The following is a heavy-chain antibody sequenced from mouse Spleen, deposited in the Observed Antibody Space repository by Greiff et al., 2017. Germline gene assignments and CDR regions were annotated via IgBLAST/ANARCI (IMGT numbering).Heavy chain of an antibody. D-gene: IGHD4-1*01. J-gene: IGHJ3*01. V-gene: IGHV5-16*01. CDR2: INYDGSST. Sequence: LVESEGGLVQPGSSMKLSCTASGFTFSDYYMAWVRQVPEKGLEWVANINYDGSSTYYLDSLKSRFIISRDNAKNILYLQMSSLKSEDTATYYCARETGLGLAYWGQGTLVTVSA. CDR3: ARETGLGLAY. CDR1: GFTFSDYY.